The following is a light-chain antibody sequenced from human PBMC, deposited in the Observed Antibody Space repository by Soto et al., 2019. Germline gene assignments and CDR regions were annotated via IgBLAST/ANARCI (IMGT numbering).Light chain of an antibody. CDR1: SSDVGGYNF. V-gene: IGLV2-11*01. Sequence: QSVLNPPRALSGSPGQSVTISCTGTSSDVGGYNFVSWYQHHPGKAPKVLIYDVSKRPSGVPDRFSGSKSGNTASLTISGLQAEDEADYHCCSYAGTYTYVVFGGGTKVTVL. J-gene: IGLJ2*01. CDR2: DVS. CDR3: CSYAGTYTYVV.